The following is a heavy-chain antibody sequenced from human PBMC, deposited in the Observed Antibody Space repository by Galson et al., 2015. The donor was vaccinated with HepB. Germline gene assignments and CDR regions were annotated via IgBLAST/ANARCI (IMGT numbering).Heavy chain of an antibody. Sequence: TLSLTCTVSGGSISSGGYYWSWIRQHPGRGLEWIGYIYYSGSAYYNPSLKSRVIISVDMSKNQFSLKLSSVTAADTAVYYCARGEGGYSFGSAVGYWGQGTLVTVSS. J-gene: IGHJ4*02. CDR3: ARGEGGYSFGSAVGY. V-gene: IGHV4-31*03. CDR1: GGSISSGGYY. D-gene: IGHD5-18*01. CDR2: IYYSGSA.